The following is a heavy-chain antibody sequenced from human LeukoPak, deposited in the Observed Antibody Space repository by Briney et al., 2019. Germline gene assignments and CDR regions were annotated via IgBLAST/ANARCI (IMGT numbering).Heavy chain of an antibody. Sequence: GGSLRLSCAASGFTFSSYAMSWVRQAPGKGLEWVSAISGSGGSTYYADSVKGRFTISRDNSKNTLYLQMNSLRAEDTAVYYCADTSHHRNAFDIWGQGTMVTVSS. CDR1: GFTFSSYA. V-gene: IGHV3-23*01. CDR3: ADTSHHRNAFDI. J-gene: IGHJ3*02. CDR2: ISGSGGST.